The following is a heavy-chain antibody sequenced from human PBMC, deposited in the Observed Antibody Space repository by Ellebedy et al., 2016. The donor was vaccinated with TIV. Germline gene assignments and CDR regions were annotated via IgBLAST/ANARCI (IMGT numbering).Heavy chain of an antibody. J-gene: IGHJ2*01. V-gene: IGHV4-39*01. Sequence: SETLSLTCSVSDGSISRTTYYWGWIRQPPGKGLEWIGSIYYSGSTYYNPSLKSRVTISVDTSKNQFSLKLTSVTAADTAVYYCARLRVPAIHPDYWYFDLWGRGTLVTVSS. CDR3: ARLRVPAIHPDYWYFDL. CDR2: IYYSGST. CDR1: DGSISRTTYY. D-gene: IGHD2-21*02.